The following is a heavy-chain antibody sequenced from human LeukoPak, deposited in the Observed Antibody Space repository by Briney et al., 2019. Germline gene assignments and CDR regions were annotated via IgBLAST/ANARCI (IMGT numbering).Heavy chain of an antibody. J-gene: IGHJ1*01. CDR2: IPGSSDNT. V-gene: IGHV3-23*01. D-gene: IGHD6-19*01. Sequence: GGSLRLSCAASGFTFSGYVMNWVRQAPGKGLAWVSSIPGSSDNTYYADSVKGRFTISRDNSKSTLCLQMNSLRAEDTALYYCARAYKDRSLAGKKEFFQHWGQGTLVTVSS. CDR1: GFTFSGYV. CDR3: ARAYKDRSLAGKKEFFQH.